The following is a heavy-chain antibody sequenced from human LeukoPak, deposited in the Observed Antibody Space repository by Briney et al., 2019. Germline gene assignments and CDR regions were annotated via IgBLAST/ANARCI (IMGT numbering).Heavy chain of an antibody. Sequence: PGGSLRLSCAASGFTFSSYGMHWVRQAPGKGLEWVAVISYDGSNKYYADSVKGRFTISRDNSKNTLYLQMNSLRAEDTAVYYCACDLRPSYGGPRGGAFDIWGQGTMVTVSS. D-gene: IGHD4-23*01. CDR2: ISYDGSNK. J-gene: IGHJ3*02. CDR3: ACDLRPSYGGPRGGAFDI. V-gene: IGHV3-30*03. CDR1: GFTFSSYG.